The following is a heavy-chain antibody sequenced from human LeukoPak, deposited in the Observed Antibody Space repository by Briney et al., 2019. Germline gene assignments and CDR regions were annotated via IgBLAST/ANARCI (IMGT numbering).Heavy chain of an antibody. J-gene: IGHJ4*02. V-gene: IGHV4-38-2*02. D-gene: IGHD2-2*01. Sequence: PSETLSLTCTVSGYSISSGYYWGWIRQPPGKGLEWIGSIYHSGSTYYNPSLKSRVTISVDTSKNQFSLKLSSVTAADTAVYYCARVVVPAATWFDYWDQGTLVTVSS. CDR2: IYHSGST. CDR3: ARVVVPAATWFDY. CDR1: GYSISSGYY.